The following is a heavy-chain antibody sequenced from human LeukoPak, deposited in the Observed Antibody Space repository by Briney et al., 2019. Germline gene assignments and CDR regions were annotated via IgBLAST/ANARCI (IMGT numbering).Heavy chain of an antibody. CDR1: GGSVSSGSYY. J-gene: IGHJ5*02. CDR3: ARVTIAAAGTFWFDP. D-gene: IGHD6-13*01. V-gene: IGHV4-61*01. Sequence: SETLSLTCTVSGGSVSSGSYYWSWIRQPPGKGLEWIGYIYYSGSTNYNPSLKSRVTISVDTSKNQFSLKLSSVTAADTAVYYCARVTIAAAGTFWFDPWGQGTLVTVSS. CDR2: IYYSGST.